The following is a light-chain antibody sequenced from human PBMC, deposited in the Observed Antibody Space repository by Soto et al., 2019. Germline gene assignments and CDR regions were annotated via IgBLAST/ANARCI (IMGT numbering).Light chain of an antibody. Sequence: QSALTQPASVSGSPGQSITISCTGTSSDVGYYNYVSWYQQHPGKAPNLMIYDVSNRPSGVSNRFSGSKSGNTASLTISGFQAEDEADYYCSSQGTSSTLVFGGGTKLTVL. J-gene: IGLJ2*01. CDR3: SSQGTSSTLV. CDR1: SSDVGYYNY. V-gene: IGLV2-14*01. CDR2: DVS.